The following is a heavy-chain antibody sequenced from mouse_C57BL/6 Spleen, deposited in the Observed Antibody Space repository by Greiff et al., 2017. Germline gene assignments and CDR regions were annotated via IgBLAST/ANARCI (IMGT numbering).Heavy chain of an antibody. CDR1: GYSITSGYD. CDR3: ARGGSTMVTTNYYAMDY. V-gene: IGHV3-1*01. CDR2: ISYSGST. J-gene: IGHJ4*01. Sequence: DVKLQESGPGMVKPSQSLSLTCTVTGYSITSGYDWHWIRHFPGNKLEWMGYISYSGSTNYNPSLKSRISITHDTSKNHFFLKLNSVTTEDTATYYCARGGSTMVTTNYYAMDYWGQGTSVTVSS. D-gene: IGHD2-2*01.